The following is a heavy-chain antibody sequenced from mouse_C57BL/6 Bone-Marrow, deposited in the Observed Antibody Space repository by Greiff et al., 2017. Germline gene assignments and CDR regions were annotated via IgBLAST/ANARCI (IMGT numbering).Heavy chain of an antibody. CDR3: AREKGGAGTWFAY. V-gene: IGHV5-4*01. CDR2: ISDGGSYT. Sequence: EVQVVESGGGLVKPGGSLKLSCAASGFTFSSYAMSWVRQTPEKRLEWVATISDGGSYTYYPDNVKGRFTISRDNAKNNLYLQMSHLKSEDTAMYYCAREKGGAGTWFAYWGQGTLVTVSA. CDR1: GFTFSSYA. D-gene: IGHD4-1*01. J-gene: IGHJ3*01.